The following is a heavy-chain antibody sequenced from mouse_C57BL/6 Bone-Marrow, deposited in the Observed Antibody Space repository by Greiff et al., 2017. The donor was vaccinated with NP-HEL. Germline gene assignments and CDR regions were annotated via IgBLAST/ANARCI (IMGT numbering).Heavy chain of an antibody. V-gene: IGHV1-47*01. J-gene: IGHJ1*03. CDR2: FHPYNDDT. CDR3: ARGGHYYGSSYPYWYFDV. Sequence: LQESGAELVKPGASVKMSCKASGYTFTTYPIEWMKQNHGKSLEWIGNFHPYNDDTKYNEKFKGKATLTVEKSSSTVYLELSRLTSDDSAVYYCARGGHYYGSSYPYWYFDVWGTGTTVTVSS. D-gene: IGHD1-1*01. CDR1: GYTFTTYP.